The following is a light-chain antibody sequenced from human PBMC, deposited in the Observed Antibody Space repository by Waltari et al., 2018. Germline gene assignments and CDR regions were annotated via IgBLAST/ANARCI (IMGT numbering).Light chain of an antibody. Sequence: DIQMTQSPSALSASVGDRVTITCRASKGISNYVAWFQQKPGKVPKLLIFAADTLESGVPPRFSGSGSGTEFTLTISSLQPEDFATYYCLHHHSYPLTFGPGTKLQMK. CDR2: AAD. J-gene: IGKJ2*01. CDR3: LHHHSYPLT. V-gene: IGKV1-17*03. CDR1: KGISNY.